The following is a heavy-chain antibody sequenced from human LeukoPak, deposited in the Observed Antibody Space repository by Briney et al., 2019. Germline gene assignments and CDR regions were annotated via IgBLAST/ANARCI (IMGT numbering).Heavy chain of an antibody. J-gene: IGHJ6*03. CDR3: ARGNRDYGSGYYYMDV. D-gene: IGHD3-10*01. V-gene: IGHV1-3*03. CDR2: IIAGNGDT. Sequence: GASVKVSCKASGYTFTSYAMHWVRQAPGQRLEWMGWIIAGNGDTKYSQEFQGRLTITRDTSARTAYMELSSLRSEDVAVYYCARGNRDYGSGYYYMDVWGKGTTVTVSS. CDR1: GYTFTSYA.